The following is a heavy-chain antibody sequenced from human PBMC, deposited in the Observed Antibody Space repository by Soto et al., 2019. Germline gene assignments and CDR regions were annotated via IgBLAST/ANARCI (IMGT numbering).Heavy chain of an antibody. CDR2: IYQNGDT. CDR1: GGSISSSTW. V-gene: IGHV4-4*02. D-gene: IGHD2-21*02. CDR3: ASPWGSVVTARADALAI. Sequence: QVQLQESGPGLVKPSGTLSLTCAVSGGSISSSTWWSWVRHPPGKGMEWIGEIYQNGDTNYSPPLRSRATLSLHKANTQLSLRLNSVTSADTAVYYFASPWGSVVTARADALAIWAQGTMVTVSS. J-gene: IGHJ3*02.